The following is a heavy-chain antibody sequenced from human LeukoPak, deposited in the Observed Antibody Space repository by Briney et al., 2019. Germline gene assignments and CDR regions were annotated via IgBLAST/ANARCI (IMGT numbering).Heavy chain of an antibody. D-gene: IGHD6-6*01. Sequence: GGSLRLSCAASGFTFSTSWMSWVRLAPGRGLEWVANIKQDGSEKNYVDSVKGRFTISRDNAKDLLYLQMNSLRVGDTAMYYCAWYSRSSEAYWGQGTLVTVSS. J-gene: IGHJ4*02. V-gene: IGHV3-7*01. CDR1: GFTFSTSW. CDR2: IKQDGSEK. CDR3: AWYSRSSEAY.